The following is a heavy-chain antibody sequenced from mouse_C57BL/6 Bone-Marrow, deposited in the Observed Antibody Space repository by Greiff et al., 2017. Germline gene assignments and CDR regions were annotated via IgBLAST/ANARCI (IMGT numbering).Heavy chain of an antibody. Sequence: QVQLKQPGAELVRPGSSVKLSCKASGYTFTSYWMHWVKQRPIQGLEWIGNIDPSDSETHYNQKFKDKATLTVDKSSSTAYMQLSSLTSEDSAVYYCARIDCDLAWFAYWGQGTLVTVSA. V-gene: IGHV1-52*01. J-gene: IGHJ3*01. CDR1: GYTFTSYW. D-gene: IGHD2-4*01. CDR2: IDPSDSET. CDR3: ARIDCDLAWFAY.